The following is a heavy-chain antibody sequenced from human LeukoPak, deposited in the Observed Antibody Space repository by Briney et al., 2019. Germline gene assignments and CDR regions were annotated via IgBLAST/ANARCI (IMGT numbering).Heavy chain of an antibody. D-gene: IGHD6-19*01. CDR3: ARDADSSVWYDY. CDR1: GGSISSYY. J-gene: IGHJ4*02. Sequence: SETLSLTCTVSGGSISSYYWSWLRQPPGKGLEWIGYIYYSGSTNYNPSLKSRVTISVDTSKNQFSLKLSSVTAAVTAVHYCARDADSSVWYDYWGQGTLVTVSS. V-gene: IGHV4-59*01. CDR2: IYYSGST.